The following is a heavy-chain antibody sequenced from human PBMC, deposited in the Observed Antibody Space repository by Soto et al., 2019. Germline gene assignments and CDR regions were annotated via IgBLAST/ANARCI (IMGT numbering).Heavy chain of an antibody. V-gene: IGHV3-23*01. CDR1: GFTFSSYA. J-gene: IGHJ4*02. D-gene: IGHD6-13*01. Sequence: GGSLRLSCAASGFTFSSYAMSWVRQAPGKGLEWVSGVSGSGGSTYCVDSVKGRFTTSRDNSKNTLYLQMNSLRVEDSAVYYCARAGAAATGNPFEYWGLGTLVTVSS. CDR2: VSGSGGST. CDR3: ARAGAAATGNPFEY.